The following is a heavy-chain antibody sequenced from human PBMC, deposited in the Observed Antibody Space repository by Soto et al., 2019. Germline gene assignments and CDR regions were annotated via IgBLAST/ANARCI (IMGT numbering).Heavy chain of an antibody. V-gene: IGHV4-59*01. CDR3: ARGRRYYYGSGSYISGMDV. Sequence: QVQLQESGPGLVKPSETLSPTCTVSGDSFTSYYWSWIQQPPGKGLERIGYIYYSGSTNYNPSLKSRVTISIDTSKNQFSLKLSSVTAADTAVYYCARGRRYYYGSGSYISGMDVWGQGTTVTVSS. J-gene: IGHJ6*02. CDR2: IYYSGST. D-gene: IGHD3-10*01. CDR1: GDSFTSYY.